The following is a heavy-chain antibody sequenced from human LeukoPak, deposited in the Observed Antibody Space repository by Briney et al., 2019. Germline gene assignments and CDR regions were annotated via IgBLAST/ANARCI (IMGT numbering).Heavy chain of an antibody. V-gene: IGHV1-69*05. D-gene: IGHD3-22*01. CDR3: AVPDSSGYYFAAFDI. Sequence: SVKVSCKASGGTFSSYAISWVRQAPGQGREWMAGIIPIFGTANYAQKFQGRVTITTDESTSTAYMELSSLRSEDTAVYYCAVPDSSGYYFAAFDIWGQGTMVTVSS. CDR2: IIPIFGTA. J-gene: IGHJ3*02. CDR1: GGTFSSYA.